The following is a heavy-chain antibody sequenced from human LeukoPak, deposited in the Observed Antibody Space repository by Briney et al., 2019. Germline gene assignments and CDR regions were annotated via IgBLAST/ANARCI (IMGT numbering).Heavy chain of an antibody. J-gene: IGHJ6*03. V-gene: IGHV3-53*01. Sequence: GGSLRLSCAASGFTVSSNYMSWVRQAPGKGLEWVSVIYSGGSTYHADSVKGRFTISRDNSKNTLYLQMNSLRAEDTAVYYCARGKRGYSYGDYYYYMDVWGSGTTVTVSS. CDR1: GFTVSSNY. D-gene: IGHD5-18*01. CDR2: IYSGGST. CDR3: ARGKRGYSYGDYYYYMDV.